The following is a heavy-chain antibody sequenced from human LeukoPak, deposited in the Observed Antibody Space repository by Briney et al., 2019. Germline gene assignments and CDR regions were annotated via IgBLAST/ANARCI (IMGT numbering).Heavy chain of an antibody. V-gene: IGHV3-74*01. CDR3: ARNNWGIDD. D-gene: IGHD3-16*01. Sequence: GASQSLSWAASGIYISNHWMHWVRQRPGKGLWRVASNTNDGSTTSQADSLEGRTTISRENAKNTLYLQMNILTVEDTAHYFCARNNWGIDDWGQGNLGTVSS. J-gene: IGHJ4*02. CDR1: GIYISNHW. CDR2: NTNDGSTT.